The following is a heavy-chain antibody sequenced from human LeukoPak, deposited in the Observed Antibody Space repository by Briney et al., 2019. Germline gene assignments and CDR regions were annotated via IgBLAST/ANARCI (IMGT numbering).Heavy chain of an antibody. D-gene: IGHD6-13*01. CDR3: ARRGPIGYSSSWYGGYYYYMDV. Sequence: SETLSLTCTVSGGSTSTSNYYWGWIRQPPGKGLEWIGNIFYSGSTYYSPSLRSRVTISLDTSRNQFSLKLNSVTAADTAVYYCARRGPIGYSSSWYGGYYYYMDVWGKGTTVTISS. CDR2: IFYSGST. J-gene: IGHJ6*03. CDR1: GGSTSTSNYY. V-gene: IGHV4-39*07.